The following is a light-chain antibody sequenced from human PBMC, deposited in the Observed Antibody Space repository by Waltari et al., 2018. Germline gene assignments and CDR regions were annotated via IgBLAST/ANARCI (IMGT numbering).Light chain of an antibody. V-gene: IGKV4-1*01. J-gene: IGKJ3*01. CDR2: WAS. Sequence: DIVMTQSPDSLGVSLGERATINCKSSQSVLHSSNNENSLTWYQQNPVQPPKLLIYWASTRESGVPDRFSGSGSGTDFTLTINSLQTEDVAVYYCQQYYSTPFTFGPGTKVDIK. CDR1: QSVLHSSNNENS. CDR3: QQYYSTPFT.